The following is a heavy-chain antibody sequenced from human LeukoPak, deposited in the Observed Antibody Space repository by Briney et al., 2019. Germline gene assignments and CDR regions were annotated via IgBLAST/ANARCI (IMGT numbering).Heavy chain of an antibody. D-gene: IGHD3-10*01. CDR3: ARGLTAFGELSAPFDY. V-gene: IGHV1-18*04. Sequence: ASVKVSCKASGYTFTSYGISWVRQAPGQGLEWMGWISAYNGNTNYAQKLQVRVTMTTDTSTSTAYMELRSMRSDDTAVYYCARGLTAFGELSAPFDYWGQGTLVTVSS. CDR1: GYTFTSYG. CDR2: ISAYNGNT. J-gene: IGHJ4*02.